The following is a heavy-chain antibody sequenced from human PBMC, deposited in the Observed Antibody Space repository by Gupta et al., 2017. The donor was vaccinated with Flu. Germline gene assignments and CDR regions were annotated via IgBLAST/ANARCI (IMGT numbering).Heavy chain of an antibody. CDR3: ARGGVTFGGLIVPSFNGMDV. Sequence: QVQLQESGPGLVKPSGTLSLTCAVSGGSISSLNWWSWVRQPPGKGLEWIGQIYHSESTYSSPSLKSRVSISLDKSKNQFSLKLSSVTAADTAVYYCARGGVTFGGLIVPSFNGMDVWGQGTTVTVSS. CDR1: GGSISSLNW. V-gene: IGHV4-4*02. J-gene: IGHJ6*02. D-gene: IGHD3-16*02. CDR2: IYHSEST.